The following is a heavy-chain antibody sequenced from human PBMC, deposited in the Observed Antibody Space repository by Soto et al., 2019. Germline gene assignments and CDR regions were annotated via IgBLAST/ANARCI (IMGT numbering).Heavy chain of an antibody. V-gene: IGHV1-69*06. CDR1: GGTFSNYA. Sequence: QVQLVQSGAEVKKPGSSVKVSCKASGGTFSNYAIKWVRQAPGQGLEWMGGIIPLFGTPNYAQKFQGRVTITADRSTSTGYMELSSLRSDDTAVYYCAKGAMGTIAATGFGYWGQGTLVTVSS. J-gene: IGHJ4*02. CDR3: AKGAMGTIAATGFGY. CDR2: IIPLFGTP. D-gene: IGHD6-13*01.